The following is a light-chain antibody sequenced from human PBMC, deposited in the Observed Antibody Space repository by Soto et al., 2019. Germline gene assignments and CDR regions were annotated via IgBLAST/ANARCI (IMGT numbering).Light chain of an antibody. V-gene: IGKV3-20*01. Sequence: EILLTQSPDTLSLSPGERATLSCRASQIITSDYLAWYQQTRGQAPRLLIYGASIRATGVPGRFSGSGSGTDFTLSISGLEPEDFALYYCQQYGSSPRTFGQGTKVDIK. J-gene: IGKJ2*01. CDR1: QIITSDY. CDR2: GAS. CDR3: QQYGSSPRT.